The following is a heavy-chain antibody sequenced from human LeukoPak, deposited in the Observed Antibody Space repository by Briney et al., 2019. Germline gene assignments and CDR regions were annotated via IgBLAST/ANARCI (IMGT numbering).Heavy chain of an antibody. V-gene: IGHV1-69*01. CDR2: IIPIFGTA. J-gene: IGHJ5*02. CDR1: GGTFSSYA. D-gene: IGHD2-2*01. Sequence: SVKVSCKASGGTFSSYAISWVRQAPGQGLEWMGGIIPIFGTANYAQKFQGRVTITADESTSTAYMELSSLRSEDTAVYYCARVRYCSSTSCLNWFDPWGQGTLVTVSS. CDR3: ARVRYCSSTSCLNWFDP.